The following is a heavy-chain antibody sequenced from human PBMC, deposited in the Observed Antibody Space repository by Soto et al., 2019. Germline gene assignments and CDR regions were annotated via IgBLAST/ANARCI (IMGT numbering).Heavy chain of an antibody. V-gene: IGHV4-59*01. D-gene: IGHD6-13*01. Sequence: SETLSLTCIVSGGSISTDYWNWIRQPPGKGLEWIGYISYSGITNYNPSLESRVTISVDTSKNQFSLRLSSVTAADTAVYYCAREPRYSTSRYHDPFDMWGQGTMVTVSS. CDR2: ISYSGIT. CDR1: GGSISTDY. J-gene: IGHJ3*02. CDR3: AREPRYSTSRYHDPFDM.